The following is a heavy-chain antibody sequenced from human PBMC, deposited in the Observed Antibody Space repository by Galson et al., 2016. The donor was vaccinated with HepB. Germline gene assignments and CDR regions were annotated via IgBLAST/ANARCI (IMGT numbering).Heavy chain of an antibody. Sequence: SLRLSCAASGFTFSSFEMNWVRQAPGKGLEWVSSISSGSSYIYYADSVKGRFTISRDNVKKSLYLQMNSLRPEDTAVYYCARVREQQLLDAFDIWGQGTMVTVSS. CDR2: ISSGSSYI. CDR3: ARVREQQLLDAFDI. CDR1: GFTFSSFE. V-gene: IGHV3-21*01. J-gene: IGHJ3*02. D-gene: IGHD6-13*01.